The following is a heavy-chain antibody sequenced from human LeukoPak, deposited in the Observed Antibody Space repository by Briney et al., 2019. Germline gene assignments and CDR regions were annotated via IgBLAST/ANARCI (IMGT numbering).Heavy chain of an antibody. V-gene: IGHV4-4*07. Sequence: SETLSLTCSVSGVSISSHYWAWIRQPAGKGLEWIGRIYNTGSANYNPSLKSRVSMSLDTSKNQFSLNLTSVTAADTAVYYCTRDVFFRAHNWFDPWGQGNLVTASS. J-gene: IGHJ5*02. CDR3: TRDVFFRAHNWFDP. D-gene: IGHD2/OR15-2a*01. CDR1: GVSISSHY. CDR2: IYNTGSA.